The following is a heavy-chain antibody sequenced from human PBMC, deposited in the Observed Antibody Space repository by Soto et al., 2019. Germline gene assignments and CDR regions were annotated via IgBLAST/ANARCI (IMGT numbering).Heavy chain of an antibody. D-gene: IGHD6-19*01. CDR1: GGSISSYY. CDR2: IYYSGST. V-gene: IGHV4-59*01. J-gene: IGHJ5*02. CDR3: ARWGDSSGWYGHHRWFDP. Sequence: PSETLSLTCTVSGGSISSYYWSWIRQPPGKGLEWIGYIYYSGSTNYNPSLKSRVTISVDTSKNQFSLKLSSVTAADTAVYYCARWGDSSGWYGHHRWFDPWGQGTLVTVSS.